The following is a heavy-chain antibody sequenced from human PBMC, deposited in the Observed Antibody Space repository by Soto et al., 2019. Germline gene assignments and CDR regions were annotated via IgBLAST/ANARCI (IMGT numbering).Heavy chain of an antibody. D-gene: IGHD2-8*01. V-gene: IGHV1-18*01. CDR1: GYTFRSYG. CDR3: ARESGVQSHDL. Sequence: QVQLVQSGAEVKKPGASVKVSCRTFGYTFRSYGISWVRQAPGQGLEWMGWISTYNGKTNYAQKLQGRVTMTTDTSTSAAHMELRSLRSDDTAVYYCARESGVQSHDLWGQGTLVTVSS. CDR2: ISTYNGKT. J-gene: IGHJ5*02.